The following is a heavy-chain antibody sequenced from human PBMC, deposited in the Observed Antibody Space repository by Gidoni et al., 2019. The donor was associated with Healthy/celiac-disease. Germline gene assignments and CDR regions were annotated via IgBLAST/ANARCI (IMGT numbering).Heavy chain of an antibody. D-gene: IGHD7-27*01. CDR3: ARHRRNCGRLDY. J-gene: IGHJ4*02. CDR1: GGSFSGYY. CDR2: INHSGST. Sequence: QVQLQQWGAGLLKPSETLSLTCAVYGGSFSGYYWSWIRQPPGKGLEWIGEINHSGSTNYNPSLKSRVTISVDTSKNQFALKLSSGTAADTAVYYCARHRRNCGRLDYWGQGTLVTVSS. V-gene: IGHV4-34*01.